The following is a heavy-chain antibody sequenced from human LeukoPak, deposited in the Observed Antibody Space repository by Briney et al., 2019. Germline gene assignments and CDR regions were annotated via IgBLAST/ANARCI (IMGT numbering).Heavy chain of an antibody. Sequence: KPSETLSLTCAVYGGSFRGYYWSWIRQPPGKGLEWIGEINHSGSTNYNPSLKSRVTISVDTSKNQFSLKLSSVTAADTAVYYCAIAYSSSSFDYWGQGTLVTVSS. J-gene: IGHJ4*02. V-gene: IGHV4-34*01. CDR2: INHSGST. CDR3: AIAYSSSSFDY. D-gene: IGHD6-6*01. CDR1: GGSFRGYY.